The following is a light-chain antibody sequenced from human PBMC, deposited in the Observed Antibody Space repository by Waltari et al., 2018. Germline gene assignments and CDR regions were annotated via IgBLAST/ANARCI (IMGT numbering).Light chain of an antibody. V-gene: IGLV2-14*03. CDR1: SSDIGAYNY. CDR2: DVS. Sequence: QSALTQPASVSGSPGQSITISCTGTSSDIGAYNYVSWYQQHPGQAPKLMIYDVSSRPAGFSNRFSGSKSGNTASLTISGLQAEDEADYYCSSYTSNSTVVFGGGTKLTVL. J-gene: IGLJ2*01. CDR3: SSYTSNSTVV.